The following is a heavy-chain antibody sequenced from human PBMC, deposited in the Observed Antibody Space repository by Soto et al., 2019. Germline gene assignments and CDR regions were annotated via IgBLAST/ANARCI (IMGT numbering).Heavy chain of an antibody. CDR3: ARITVLGGLGWFDR. Sequence: QVQLVQSGAEVKKPGSSVKVSCKASGGTFSSYAISWVRQAPGQGLEWMGGIIPIFGTASYAQKFQGRVTITADESTSTAYMELSSLRSEDTAVYYCARITVLGGLGWFDRWGQGTLVTVSS. CDR2: IIPIFGTA. J-gene: IGHJ5*02. CDR1: GGTFSSYA. V-gene: IGHV1-69*01. D-gene: IGHD1-20*01.